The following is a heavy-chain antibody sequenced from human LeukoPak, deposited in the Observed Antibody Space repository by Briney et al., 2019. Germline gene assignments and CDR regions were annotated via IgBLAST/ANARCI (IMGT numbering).Heavy chain of an antibody. J-gene: IGHJ4*02. CDR1: RFTFSTYA. V-gene: IGHV3-23*01. CDR3: AKDRASGSGSYSYRGFDY. D-gene: IGHD6-19*01. CDR2: ISGSGDYT. Sequence: GGSLRLSCAASRFTFSTYAMSWVRQAPGRGLEWVSAISGSGDYTNYADSVKGRFTISRDNSKNTLYLQMNSLRAEDTAVYYCAKDRASGSGSYSYRGFDYWGQGTLVTVSS.